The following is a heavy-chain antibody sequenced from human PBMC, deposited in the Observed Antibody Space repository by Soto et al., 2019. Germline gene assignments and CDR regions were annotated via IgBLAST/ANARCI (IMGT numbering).Heavy chain of an antibody. CDR2: IRSKAYGGTT. CDR1: GFTFGDYA. CDR3: TTNYYDTSGYDNWIDP. Sequence: GGSLRLACTASGFTFGDYAMSWFRQAPGKGLEWVGFIRSKAYGGTTVYAASVKGRFTISRDDSKSIAYLQMNSLKTEDTAVYYCTTNYYDTSGYDNWIDPWGQGTLVTVS. J-gene: IGHJ5*02. D-gene: IGHD3-22*01. V-gene: IGHV3-49*03.